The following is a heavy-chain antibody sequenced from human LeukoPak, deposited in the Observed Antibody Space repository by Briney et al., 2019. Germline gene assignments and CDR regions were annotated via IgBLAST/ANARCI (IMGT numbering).Heavy chain of an antibody. D-gene: IGHD6-6*01. V-gene: IGHV4-4*09. CDR2: IYTSGGT. J-gene: IGHJ5*02. CDR3: ARDLPRGIAACLGRWFDP. Sequence: SETLSLTCTVSGDSISSYYWSWIRQPPGKGLEWIGYIYTSGGTNYIPSLKGRVTISIDTSKNQFSLKLSSVTAADSAVYYCARDLPRGIAACLGRWFDPWGQGTLVTVSS. CDR1: GDSISSYY.